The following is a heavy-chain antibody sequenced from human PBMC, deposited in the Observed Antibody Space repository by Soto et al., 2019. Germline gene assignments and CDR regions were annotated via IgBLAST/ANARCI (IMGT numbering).Heavy chain of an antibody. D-gene: IGHD1-1*01. CDR2: INDYGTTI. Sequence: GGSLRLSCAASGFTLGNYWMHWVRQAPGKGLVWVSRINDYGTTINYAESVEGRFIISRDDAKSEVYLQMNNLRAEDSAVYYCARGGLEPFDYWRQGALVPVSS. V-gene: IGHV3-74*01. J-gene: IGHJ4*02. CDR1: GFTLGNYW. CDR3: ARGGLEPFDY.